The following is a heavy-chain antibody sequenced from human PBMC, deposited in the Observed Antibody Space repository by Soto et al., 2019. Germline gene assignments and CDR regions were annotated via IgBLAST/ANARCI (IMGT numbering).Heavy chain of an antibody. V-gene: IGHV4-38-2*02. CDR2: IFYSAKT. Sequence: SETLSLTCGVSGYSITSGFYWGSVRQSPGKGQERIGTIFYSAKTLYNLTLASRFSMAMDSSNNQLSLRLTSVTAEDTAVYYCARDRYGSYDSASGYANDFWGRGTLVTVSS. CDR1: GYSITSGFY. J-gene: IGHJ4*02. D-gene: IGHD3-3*01. CDR3: ARDRYGSYDSASGYANDF.